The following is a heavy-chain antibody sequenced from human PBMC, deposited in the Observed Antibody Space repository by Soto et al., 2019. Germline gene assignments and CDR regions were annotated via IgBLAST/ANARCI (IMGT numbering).Heavy chain of an antibody. V-gene: IGHV4-30-4*01. CDR1: GDSISTVDYF. Sequence: SETLSLTCSVSGDSISTVDYFWAWIRQPPGQTLEYIGYIYKSATTYYNPSFESRVAISLDTSKSQFSLTVTSVTAGDTAVYFCARGRYCLTGSCFPNWYDSWGRGTLVTVSS. J-gene: IGHJ5*01. D-gene: IGHD2-15*01. CDR2: IYKSATT. CDR3: ARGRYCLTGSCFPNWYDS.